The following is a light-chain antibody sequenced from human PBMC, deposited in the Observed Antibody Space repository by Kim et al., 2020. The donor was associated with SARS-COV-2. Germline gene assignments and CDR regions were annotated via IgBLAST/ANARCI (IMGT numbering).Light chain of an antibody. CDR1: QSVRSSY. J-gene: IGKJ5*01. CDR2: GGS. V-gene: IGKV3-20*01. Sequence: SPRDRRTLSRMASQSVRSSYLAWYQQKPGQAPRLLIYGGSSRASGFPDRFSGSGSGTDFTLTISRLEPEDVAVYYCQQYGTSPLTFGQGTRLEIK. CDR3: QQYGTSPLT.